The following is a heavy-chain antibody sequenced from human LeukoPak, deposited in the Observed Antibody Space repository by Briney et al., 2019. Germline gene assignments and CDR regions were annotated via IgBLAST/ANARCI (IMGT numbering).Heavy chain of an antibody. D-gene: IGHD3-10*01. CDR3: ARQGSGTDFDY. Sequence: GASVKVSCKASGYTFTSYYMHWVRQGPGQGLEWMGIINPNSGGTNYAQKFQGRVTMTRETSISTAYMEVSRLRSDDTAVFYCARQGSGTDFDYWGQGTLVTVSS. CDR2: INPNSGGT. J-gene: IGHJ4*02. V-gene: IGHV1-2*02. CDR1: GYTFTSYY.